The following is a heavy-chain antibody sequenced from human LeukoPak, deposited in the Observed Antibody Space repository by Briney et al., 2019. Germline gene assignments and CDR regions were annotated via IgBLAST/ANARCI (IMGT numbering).Heavy chain of an antibody. D-gene: IGHD3-22*01. CDR3: AKTYYYDSSGYYGAFDI. V-gene: IGHV4-4*09. CDR1: GFTFSNAW. J-gene: IGHJ3*02. Sequence: GSLRLSCAASGFTFSNAWMSWVRQAPGKGLEWIGYIYTSGSTNYNPSLKSRVTISVDTSKNQFSLKLSSVTAADTAVYYCAKTYYYDSSGYYGAFDIWGQGTMVTVSS. CDR2: IYTSGST.